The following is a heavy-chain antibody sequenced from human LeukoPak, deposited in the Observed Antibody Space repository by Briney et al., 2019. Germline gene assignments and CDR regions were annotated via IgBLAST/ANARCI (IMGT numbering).Heavy chain of an antibody. Sequence: SGTLSLTCTVSGGSISSSSYYWGWIRQPPGKGLEWIGSIYYSGSTYYNPSLKSRVTISVDTSKNQFSLKLSSVTAADTAVYYCARGQQLVLNWFDPWGQGTLVTAPS. D-gene: IGHD6-13*01. CDR2: IYYSGST. CDR3: ARGQQLVLNWFDP. V-gene: IGHV4-39*07. J-gene: IGHJ5*02. CDR1: GGSISSSSYY.